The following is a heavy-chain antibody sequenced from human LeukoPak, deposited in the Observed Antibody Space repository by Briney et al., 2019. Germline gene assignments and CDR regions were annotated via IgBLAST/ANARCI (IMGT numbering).Heavy chain of an antibody. V-gene: IGHV1-3*01. CDR3: ARDYDILTGYPPSGWFDP. CDR1: GGTFSSYA. J-gene: IGHJ5*02. D-gene: IGHD3-9*01. Sequence: ASVKVSCKASGGTFSSYAISWVRQAPGQRLEWMGWINAGNGNTKYSQKFQGRVTITRDTSASTAYMELSSLRSEDTAVYYCARDYDILTGYPPSGWFDPWGQGTLVTVSS. CDR2: INAGNGNT.